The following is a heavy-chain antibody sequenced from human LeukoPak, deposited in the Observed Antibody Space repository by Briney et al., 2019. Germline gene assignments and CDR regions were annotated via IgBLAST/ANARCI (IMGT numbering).Heavy chain of an antibody. CDR1: GFTLSDHA. J-gene: IGHJ4*02. CDR2: IRGTGTTT. D-gene: IGHD6-19*01. CDR3: AKVSWLGTLPSYHFDS. V-gene: IGHV3-23*01. Sequence: GGSLTLSCAASGFTLSDHAMYWVRQAAGKGLEGVSAIRGTGTTTFYAASVKGRFTISRDNSKNTAELQMNSLRAEDTAVYYCAKVSWLGTLPSYHFDSWGQGTQVTVSS.